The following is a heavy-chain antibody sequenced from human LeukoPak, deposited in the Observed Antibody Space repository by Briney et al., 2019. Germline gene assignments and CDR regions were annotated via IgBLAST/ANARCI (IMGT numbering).Heavy chain of an antibody. Sequence: GGSLRLSCAASRFTFSSYSMNWVRQAPGRGLEWVSSISSSSSSLYYADSVKGRFTISRDNAENSLFLQMNSLRAEDTAVYYCARRTPGYCSGGSCYGFQHWGQGTLVTVSS. CDR3: ARRTPGYCSGGSCYGFQH. J-gene: IGHJ1*01. D-gene: IGHD2-15*01. CDR2: ISSSSSSL. CDR1: RFTFSSYS. V-gene: IGHV3-21*01.